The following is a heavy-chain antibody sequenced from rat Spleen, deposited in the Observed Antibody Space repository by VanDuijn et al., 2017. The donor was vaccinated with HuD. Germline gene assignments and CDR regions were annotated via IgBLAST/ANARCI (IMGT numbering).Heavy chain of an antibody. Sequence: EVQLVESGGGLVQPGRSLKLSCAASGFTFSDYNMAWVRQTPKKGLEWVATISYDGSSTYYRDSVKGRFTISRDNAKSTLYLQMDSLRSEDTATYYCARENNYYFDYWGQGVMVTVSS. CDR2: ISYDGSST. J-gene: IGHJ2*01. D-gene: IGHD1-10*01. V-gene: IGHV5-7*01. CDR3: ARENNYYFDY. CDR1: GFTFSDYN.